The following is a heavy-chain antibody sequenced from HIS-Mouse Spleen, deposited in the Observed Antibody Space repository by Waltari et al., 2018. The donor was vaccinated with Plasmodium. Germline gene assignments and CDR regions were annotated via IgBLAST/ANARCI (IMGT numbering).Heavy chain of an antibody. Sequence: QVQLVQSGAEVKKPGASVKVSCKASGYTFTGYYMHWVRQAPGQGLEWMGWINPKRGGTNYAQKFQGRVTMTRDTFISTAYMGLSRLRSDDTAVYYCARVLGYKAAAGTFVEYFQHWGQGTLVTVSS. J-gene: IGHJ1*01. V-gene: IGHV1-2*02. D-gene: IGHD6-13*01. CDR3: ARVLGYKAAAGTFVEYFQH. CDR2: INPKRGGT. CDR1: GYTFTGYY.